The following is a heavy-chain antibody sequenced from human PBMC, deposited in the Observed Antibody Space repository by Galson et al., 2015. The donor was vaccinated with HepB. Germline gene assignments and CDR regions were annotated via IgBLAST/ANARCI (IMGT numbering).Heavy chain of an antibody. J-gene: IGHJ4*02. CDR1: EDSFNYW. D-gene: IGHD1-7*01. Sequence: QSGAEVKKPGESLKISCKGSEDSFNYWIGWVRQMPGKGLEWMGIIYPRDSDTRYSPSFQGQVTISADKSISTAYLQRNNLKASDTAMYYCARHTGNWNYDPFDYWGQGTLVTVSS. V-gene: IGHV5-51*01. CDR2: IYPRDSDT. CDR3: ARHTGNWNYDPFDY.